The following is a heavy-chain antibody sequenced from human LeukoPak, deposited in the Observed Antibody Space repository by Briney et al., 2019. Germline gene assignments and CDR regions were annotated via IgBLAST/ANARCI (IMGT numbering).Heavy chain of an antibody. J-gene: IGHJ6*03. V-gene: IGHV1-2*02. D-gene: IGHD6-19*01. CDR1: GYTFTGYY. Sequence: GSVQVSCKASGYTFTGYYMHWVRQAPGQGLEWMGWINPNSGGTNYAQKFQGRVTMTRDTSISTAYMELSRLRSDDTAVYYCARDGWYISYMDVWGKGTTVTVSS. CDR3: ARDGWYISYMDV. CDR2: INPNSGGT.